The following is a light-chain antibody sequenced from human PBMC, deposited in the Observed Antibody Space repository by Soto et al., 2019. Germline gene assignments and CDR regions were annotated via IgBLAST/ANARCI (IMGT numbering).Light chain of an antibody. Sequence: QSALTQPASVSGSPGQSITISCIGTSSDLYGYKYVSWYQQHPGKAPKVIIYEVTNRPSGVSYRFSGSKSGNTASLTISGLQAEDEADYFCSSYTTSSTLVFGGGTKVTVL. J-gene: IGLJ2*01. CDR3: SSYTTSSTLV. CDR2: EVT. CDR1: SSDLYGYKY. V-gene: IGLV2-14*01.